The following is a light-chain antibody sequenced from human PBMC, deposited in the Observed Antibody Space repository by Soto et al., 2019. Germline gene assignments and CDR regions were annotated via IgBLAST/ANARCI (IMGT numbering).Light chain of an antibody. CDR1: DSNIGGNT. V-gene: IGLV1-44*01. J-gene: IGLJ2*01. CDR3: EARDHSLNGVV. Sequence: QSALTQPPSASGTPGQRVTISCSGSDSNIGGNTVNWYQQVPGAAPKLVIFSNIQRPSGIPDRFSGSKSGTSASLAISGLQSEDEAYYYCEARDHSLNGVVFGGGTKLTVL. CDR2: SNI.